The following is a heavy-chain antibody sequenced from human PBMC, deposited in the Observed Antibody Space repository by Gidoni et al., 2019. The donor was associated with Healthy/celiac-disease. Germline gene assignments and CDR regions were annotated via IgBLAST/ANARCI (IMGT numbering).Heavy chain of an antibody. J-gene: IGHJ6*02. CDR2: IKQDGSEK. D-gene: IGHD2-2*02. Sequence: EVQLVESGGGLVQPGGSLRLSCAASGFTFRSSWMSWVRQAPGKGLEWVANIKQDGSEKDYVDSVKGRFTISRDNAKNSLYLQMNSLRAEDTAVYYCARGAVVVPAAIGYYYYYYGMDVWGQGTTVTVSS. V-gene: IGHV3-7*01. CDR3: ARGAVVVPAAIGYYYYYYGMDV. CDR1: GFTFRSSW.